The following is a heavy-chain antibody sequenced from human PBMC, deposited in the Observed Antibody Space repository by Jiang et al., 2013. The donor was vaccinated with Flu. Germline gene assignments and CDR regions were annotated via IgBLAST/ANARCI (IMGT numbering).Heavy chain of an antibody. CDR1: GGSFSGFY. CDR3: ARGGFNKGWFDP. Sequence: LLKPSETLSLTCAVYGGSFSGFYWSWIRQPPGKGLEWIGEINHSGSSKYNPSLKSRVTISVDTSKNQFSLKLNSVTAADTAVYYCARGGFNKGWFDPWGQGTLVTVSS. V-gene: IGHV4-34*01. J-gene: IGHJ5*02. CDR2: INHSGSS. D-gene: IGHD2/OR15-2a*01.